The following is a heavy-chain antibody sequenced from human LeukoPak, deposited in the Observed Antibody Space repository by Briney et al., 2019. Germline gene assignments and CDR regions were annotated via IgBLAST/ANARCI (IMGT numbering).Heavy chain of an antibody. D-gene: IGHD2-15*01. V-gene: IGHV3-7*01. Sequence: GGSLRLSCAASGFTFNNYWMTWVRQAPGKGLEWVGNINLDGSDKYYVDSVKGRFTISRDNAKNSLYLQMNSLRAEDTAVYYCARDFHVVAATNYWGQGTLVTVSS. CDR1: GFTFNNYW. CDR3: ARDFHVVAATNY. J-gene: IGHJ4*02. CDR2: INLDGSDK.